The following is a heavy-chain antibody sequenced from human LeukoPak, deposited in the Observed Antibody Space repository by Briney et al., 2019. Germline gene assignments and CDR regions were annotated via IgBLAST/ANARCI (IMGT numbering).Heavy chain of an antibody. D-gene: IGHD6-13*01. CDR2: ISSSSSYI. J-gene: IGHJ4*02. V-gene: IGHV3-21*01. Sequence: GGSLRLSCAASGFTFSSYSMNWIRQAPGKGLEWVSSISSSSSYIYYADSVKGRFTISRDNAKNSLYLQMNSLRAEDTAVYYCAREPGIAAAGSFDYWGQGTLVTVSS. CDR3: AREPGIAAAGSFDY. CDR1: GFTFSSYS.